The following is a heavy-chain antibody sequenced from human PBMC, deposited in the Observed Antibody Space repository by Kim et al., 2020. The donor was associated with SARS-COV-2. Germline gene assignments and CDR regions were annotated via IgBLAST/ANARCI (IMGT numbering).Heavy chain of an antibody. D-gene: IGHD1-26*01. V-gene: IGHV4-39*01. CDR3: ARQRMGATGGDAFDI. CDR1: GGSISSSSYY. CDR2: IYYSGST. J-gene: IGHJ3*02. Sequence: SETLSLTCTVSGGSISSSSYYWGWIRQPPGKGLEWIGSIYYSGSTYYNPSLKSRVTISVDTSKNQFSLKLSSVTAADTAVYYCARQRMGATGGDAFDIWGQGTMVTVSS.